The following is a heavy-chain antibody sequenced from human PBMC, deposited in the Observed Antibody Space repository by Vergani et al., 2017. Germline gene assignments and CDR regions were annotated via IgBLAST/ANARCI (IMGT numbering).Heavy chain of an antibody. V-gene: IGHV4-61*02. D-gene: IGHD3-22*01. CDR3: ARDRYDSSGYDDY. Sequence: QVQLQESGPGLVKPSQTLSLTCTVSGGSISSGSYYWSWIRQPAGKGLEWIGRIYTSGSTNYNPSLKSRVTISVDTSKNQFSLKLSSVTAADTAVYYCARDRYDSSGYDDYWGQGTLVTVSS. CDR2: IYTSGST. CDR1: GGSISSGSYY. J-gene: IGHJ4*02.